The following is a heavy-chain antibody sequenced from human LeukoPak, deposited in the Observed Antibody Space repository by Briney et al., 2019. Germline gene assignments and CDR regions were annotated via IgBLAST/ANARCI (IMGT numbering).Heavy chain of an antibody. CDR1: GYTFTSYA. J-gene: IGHJ6*02. D-gene: IGHD5-18*01. V-gene: IGHV7-4-1*02. CDR2: INTNTGNP. CDR3: ARDRYSYGHGSFYYYYGMDV. Sequence: ASVKVSCKASGYTFTSYAMNWVRQAPGQGLEWMGWINTNTGNPTYAQGFTGRFVFSLDTSVSTAYLQISSLKAEDTAVYYCARDRYSYGHGSFYYYYGMDVWGQGTLVTVSS.